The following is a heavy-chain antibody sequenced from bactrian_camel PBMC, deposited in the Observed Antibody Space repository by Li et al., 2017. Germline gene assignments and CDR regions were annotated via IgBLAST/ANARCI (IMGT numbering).Heavy chain of an antibody. Sequence: VQLVESGGGLVQPGGSLTLSCAASGFTFGSYGMSWVRQAPGKGLEWVSAIRSGGSTYYADSVKGRFTISRDNAKNTLYLQMTSLKTEDTALYYCATTSWGYWGQGTQVTVS. CDR2: IRSGGST. CDR1: GFTFGSYG. V-gene: IGHV3S40*01. D-gene: IGHD5*01. J-gene: IGHJ4*01. CDR3: ATTSWGY.